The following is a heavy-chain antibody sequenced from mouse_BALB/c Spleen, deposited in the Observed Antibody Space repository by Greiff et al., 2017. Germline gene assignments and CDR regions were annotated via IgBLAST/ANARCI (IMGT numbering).Heavy chain of an antibody. CDR1: GYSITSGYY. D-gene: IGHD2-1*01. Sequence: EVKLVESGPGLVKPSQSLSLTCSVTGYSITSGYYWNWIRQFPGNKLEWMGYISYDGSNNYNPSLKNRISITRDTSKNQFFLKLNSVTTEDTATYYCARADGNYAMDYWGQGTSVTVSS. CDR2: ISYDGSN. CDR3: ARADGNYAMDY. J-gene: IGHJ4*01. V-gene: IGHV3-6*02.